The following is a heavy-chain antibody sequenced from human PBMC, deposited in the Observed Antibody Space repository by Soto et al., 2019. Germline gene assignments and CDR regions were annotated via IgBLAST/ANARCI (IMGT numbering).Heavy chain of an antibody. CDR2: INHSGST. D-gene: IGHD5-18*01. CDR3: ARGRVDTAMVRGRKAFDI. CDR1: GGSFSGYY. Sequence: SETLSLTCAVYGGSFSGYYWSWIRQPPGKGLEWIGEINHSGSTNYNPSLKSRVTISVDTSKNQFSLKLSSVTAADTAVYYCARGRVDTAMVRGRKAFDIWGQGTMVTVSS. V-gene: IGHV4-34*01. J-gene: IGHJ3*02.